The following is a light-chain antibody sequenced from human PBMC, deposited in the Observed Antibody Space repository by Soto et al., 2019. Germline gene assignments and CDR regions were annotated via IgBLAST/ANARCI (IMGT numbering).Light chain of an antibody. V-gene: IGKV2-28*01. CDR1: QSLLQSNGYNY. CDR2: LGS. CDR3: MQGLQTLYT. Sequence: DIVMTQSPLSLPVTPGEPASISCRSSQSLLQSNGYNYLDWYLQKPGQSPQLLIYLGSNRASGVPDRFSGSGSGTDFTQTISRVEAEDVGVYYCMQGLQTLYTFGQGTKLEIK. J-gene: IGKJ2*01.